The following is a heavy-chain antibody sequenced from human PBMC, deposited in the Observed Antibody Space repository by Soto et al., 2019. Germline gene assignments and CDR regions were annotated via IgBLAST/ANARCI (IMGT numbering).Heavy chain of an antibody. V-gene: IGHV4-34*01. CDR3: ARGRRSTSCYEY. CDR2: INHSGST. Sequence: QVQLQQWGAGLLKPSETLSLTCAVYGGSFSGYYWSWIRQPPGKGLEWIGEINHSGSTNYNPSLKSRVTISVDTSKNQFSLKLSSVTAADTAVYYCARGRRSTSCYEYWGQGTLVTVSS. D-gene: IGHD2-2*01. CDR1: GGSFSGYY. J-gene: IGHJ4*02.